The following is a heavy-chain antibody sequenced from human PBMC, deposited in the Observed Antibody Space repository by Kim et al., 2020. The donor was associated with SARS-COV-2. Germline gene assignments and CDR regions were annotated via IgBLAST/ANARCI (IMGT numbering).Heavy chain of an antibody. D-gene: IGHD6-19*01. J-gene: IGHJ6*03. Sequence: SETLSLTCAVYGGSFSGYYWSWIRQPPGKGLEWIGEINHSGSTNYNPSLKSRVTISVDTSKNQFSLKLSSVTAADTAVYYCARGTRQWLVRGPYDYDMDV. CDR2: INHSGST. CDR1: GGSFSGYY. V-gene: IGHV4-34*01. CDR3: ARGTRQWLVRGPYDYDMDV.